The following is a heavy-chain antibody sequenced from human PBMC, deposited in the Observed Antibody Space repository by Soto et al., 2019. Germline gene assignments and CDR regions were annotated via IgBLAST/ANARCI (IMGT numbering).Heavy chain of an antibody. V-gene: IGHV4-4*02. Sequence: SETLSLTCAVSGGSISSSSWWSWFRQPPGKGLEWIGEIYHSGSTNYNPSLKSRVTISVDKSKNQFSLKLSSVTAADTAVYYCAREQASGWYYFDYWGQGTLVTVSS. CDR1: GGSISSSSW. J-gene: IGHJ4*02. CDR3: AREQASGWYYFDY. D-gene: IGHD6-19*01. CDR2: IYHSGST.